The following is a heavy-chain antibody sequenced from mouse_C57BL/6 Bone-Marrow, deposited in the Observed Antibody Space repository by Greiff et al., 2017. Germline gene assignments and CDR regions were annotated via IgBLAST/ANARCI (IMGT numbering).Heavy chain of an antibody. CDR1: GFSLTSYG. CDR3: ARNRELLRHYAMDY. CDR2: IWSGGST. D-gene: IGHD1-2*01. V-gene: IGHV2-2*01. J-gene: IGHJ4*01. Sequence: QVHVKQSGPGLVQPSQSLSITCTVSGFSLTSYGVHWVRQSPGKGLEWLGVIWSGGSTDYNAAFISRLSISKDNSKSQVFFKMNSLQADDTAIYYCARNRELLRHYAMDYWGQGTSGTVSS.